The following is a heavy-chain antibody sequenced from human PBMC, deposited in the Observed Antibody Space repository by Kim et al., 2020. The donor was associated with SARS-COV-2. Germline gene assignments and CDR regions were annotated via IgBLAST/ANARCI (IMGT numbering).Heavy chain of an antibody. CDR1: GFTFSSYS. J-gene: IGHJ4*02. CDR2: ISSSSSYI. Sequence: GGSLRLSCAASGFTFSSYSMNWVRQAPGKGLEWVSSISSSSSYIYYADSVKGRFTISRDNAKNSLYLQMNSLRAEDTAVYYCARKAGGRFLEWLSPVDYWGQGTLVTVSS. D-gene: IGHD3-3*01. V-gene: IGHV3-21*01. CDR3: ARKAGGRFLEWLSPVDY.